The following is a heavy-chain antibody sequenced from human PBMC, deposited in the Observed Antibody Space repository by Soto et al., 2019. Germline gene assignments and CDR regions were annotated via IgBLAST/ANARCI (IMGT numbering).Heavy chain of an antibody. CDR3: ARVDPPRYYDSSGYYQTFDY. CDR2: ISYDGSNK. V-gene: IGHV3-30-3*01. J-gene: IGHJ4*02. Sequence: PGGSQRLSCAASGFNFSIYGMHWVRQAQGKGLEWVAVISYDGSNKYYADSVKGRFTISRDNSKNTLYLQMNSLRAEDTAVYYCARVDPPRYYDSSGYYQTFDYWGQGTLVTVSS. D-gene: IGHD3-22*01. CDR1: GFNFSIYG.